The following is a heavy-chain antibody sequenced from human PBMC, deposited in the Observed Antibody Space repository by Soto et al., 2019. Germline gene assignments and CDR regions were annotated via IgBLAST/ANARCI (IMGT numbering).Heavy chain of an antibody. CDR1: GGTFSSYA. Sequence: SVKVSCKASGGTFSSYAISWVRQAPGQGLEWMGGIIPIFGTANYAQKFQGRVTITADESTSTAYMELSSLRSEDTAVYYCARATYGDYVAAYWGQGTLVTVSS. V-gene: IGHV1-69*13. D-gene: IGHD4-17*01. J-gene: IGHJ4*02. CDR3: ARATYGDYVAAY. CDR2: IIPIFGTA.